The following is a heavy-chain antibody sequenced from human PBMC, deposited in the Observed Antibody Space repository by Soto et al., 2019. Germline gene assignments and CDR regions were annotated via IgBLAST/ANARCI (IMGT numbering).Heavy chain of an antibody. CDR3: AASYGRIHPIEDV. D-gene: IGHD5-18*01. Sequence: TSETLSLTCAVYGGSFSGYYWSWIRQPPGKGLEWIGEINHSGSTNYNPSLKSRVTISVDTSKNQFSLKLSSVTAADTAVYYCAASYGRIHPIEDVWGQGSTVTVSS. V-gene: IGHV4-34*01. CDR2: INHSGST. CDR1: GGSFSGYY. J-gene: IGHJ6*02.